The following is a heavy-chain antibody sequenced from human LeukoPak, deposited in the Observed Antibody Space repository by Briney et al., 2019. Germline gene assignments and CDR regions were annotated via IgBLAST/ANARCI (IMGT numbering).Heavy chain of an antibody. D-gene: IGHD5-12*01. CDR1: GFSLSRYW. Sequence: SGGSLRLSCAASGFSLSRYWMSWVRQAPGKELEWVANMKQDGSEKKYADSVKGRFTISRDNTKNSLYLQMNSLRVEDTAVYYCAKDRGGYDLRGFRDFDYWGQGTLVTVSS. V-gene: IGHV3-7*03. CDR2: MKQDGSEK. J-gene: IGHJ4*02. CDR3: AKDRGGYDLRGFRDFDY.